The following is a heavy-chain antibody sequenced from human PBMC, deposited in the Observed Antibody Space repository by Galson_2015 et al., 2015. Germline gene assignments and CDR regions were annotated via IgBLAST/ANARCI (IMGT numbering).Heavy chain of an antibody. CDR3: ARDAFRSRYFDY. J-gene: IGHJ4*02. CDR2: VKYGGSEK. Sequence: SLRLSCAASGFTFTSYWMSWIRQAPGKGLEWVANVKYGGSEKFYVDSLKGRFTISRDDGRNSVYLQMSGLRAEDTAVYYCARDAFRSRYFDYWGQGTLVTV. V-gene: IGHV3-7*03. CDR1: GFTFTSYW.